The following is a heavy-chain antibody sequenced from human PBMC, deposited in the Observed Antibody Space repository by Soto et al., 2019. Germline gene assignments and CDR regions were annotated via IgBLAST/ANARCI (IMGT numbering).Heavy chain of an antibody. D-gene: IGHD3-10*01. CDR1: GGSISSYY. CDR3: ARRYGGGFDY. Sequence: SETLSLTCTVSGGSISSYYWSWIRQPPGKGLEWIGYIYSSGSTNYNPSLKSRVTISVDTSKNQFSLKLSSVTAADTAVYYCARRYGGGFDYWGQGTLVTVS. CDR2: IYSSGST. J-gene: IGHJ4*02. V-gene: IGHV4-59*08.